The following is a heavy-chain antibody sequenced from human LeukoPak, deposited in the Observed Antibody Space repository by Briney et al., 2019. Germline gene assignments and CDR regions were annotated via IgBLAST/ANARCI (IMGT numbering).Heavy chain of an antibody. Sequence: SVKVSCKASGGTFSSYAISWVRQAPGQGLEWMGGIIPIFGTANYAQKFQGRFTITTDESTSTAYMELSSLRSEDTAVYYCARYYYDSSGYYGAFDIWGQGTMVTVSS. CDR2: IIPIFGTA. CDR1: GGTFSSYA. D-gene: IGHD3-22*01. CDR3: ARYYYDSSGYYGAFDI. J-gene: IGHJ3*02. V-gene: IGHV1-69*05.